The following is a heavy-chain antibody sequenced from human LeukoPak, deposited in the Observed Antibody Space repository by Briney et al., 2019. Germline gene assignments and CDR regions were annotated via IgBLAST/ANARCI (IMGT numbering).Heavy chain of an antibody. CDR3: AKSVEDIVVVPAVYFDY. Sequence: PGGSLRLSCAASGFTFSSYAMSWVRQAPGKGLEWVSAISGSGGSTYYADSVKGRFTISRDNSKNTLYLQMNSLRAEDTAVYYCAKSVEDIVVVPAVYFDYWGQGTLVTVSS. D-gene: IGHD2-2*01. CDR2: ISGSGGST. CDR1: GFTFSSYA. J-gene: IGHJ4*02. V-gene: IGHV3-23*01.